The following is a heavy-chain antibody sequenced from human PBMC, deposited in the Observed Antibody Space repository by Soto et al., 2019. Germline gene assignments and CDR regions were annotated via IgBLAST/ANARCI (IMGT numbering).Heavy chain of an antibody. D-gene: IGHD2-2*01. CDR1: GGTFSSYA. J-gene: IGHJ6*02. CDR2: IIPIFGTA. Sequence: SVKVSCKASGGTFSSYAISGGRQAHGEGLEWMGGIIPIFGTANYAQKFQGRVTITADESTSTAYMELSSLRSEDTAVYYCARQIVVVPAARNYYYYYGMDVWGQGTRVTVSS. V-gene: IGHV1-69*13. CDR3: ARQIVVVPAARNYYYYYGMDV.